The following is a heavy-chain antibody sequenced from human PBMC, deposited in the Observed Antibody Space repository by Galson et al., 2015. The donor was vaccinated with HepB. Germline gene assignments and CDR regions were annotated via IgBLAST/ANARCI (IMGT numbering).Heavy chain of an antibody. V-gene: IGHV3-74*03. CDR1: GFTFSSHW. Sequence: SLRLSCAASGFTFSSHWMHWVRQTPGKGLVWVSRINNDGSSTTYADSVKGRFTISRDNAKNTLYLQMNSLSAEDSAVYYCARSRVKRAVAGTFDYWGQGTLVTVSS. CDR2: INNDGSST. J-gene: IGHJ4*02. CDR3: ARSRVKRAVAGTFDY. D-gene: IGHD6-19*01.